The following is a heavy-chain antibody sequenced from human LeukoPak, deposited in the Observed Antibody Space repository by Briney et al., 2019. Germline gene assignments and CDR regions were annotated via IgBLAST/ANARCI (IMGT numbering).Heavy chain of an antibody. D-gene: IGHD2-2*01. Sequence: RSGGSLRLSCAASGFTFSNYWMDWVRQAPGKGLVWVSRINSDGSSRNYADSVKGRFTISRDNAKNTLYLQRNSLRAEDTVVYSWAAAPSHRMPAGVTSWGKETLFT. J-gene: IGHJ5*02. CDR2: INSDGSSR. V-gene: IGHV3-74*01. CDR1: GFTFSNYW. CDR3: AAAPSHRMPAGVTS.